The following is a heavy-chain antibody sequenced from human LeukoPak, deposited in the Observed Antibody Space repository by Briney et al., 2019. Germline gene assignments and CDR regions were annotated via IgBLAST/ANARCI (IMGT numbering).Heavy chain of an antibody. CDR3: ARGVDITGPFDY. V-gene: IGHV4-34*01. D-gene: IGHD1-14*01. CDR2: INHSGST. Sequence: SETLSLTCAVYGGSFSGYYWSWIRQPPGKGLEWIGEINHSGSTNYNPSLKSRVTISVDTSKNQFSLKLSSVTAADTAVYYCARGVDITGPFDYWGQGTLVTVSS. J-gene: IGHJ4*02. CDR1: GGSFSGYY.